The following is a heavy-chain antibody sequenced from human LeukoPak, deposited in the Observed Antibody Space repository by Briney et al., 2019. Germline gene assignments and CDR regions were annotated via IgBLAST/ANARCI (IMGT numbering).Heavy chain of an antibody. V-gene: IGHV1-24*01. Sequence: ASVKVSCKVSGYTLTELSMHWVRQAPGKGLEWMGGFDPEDGETIYAQKFQGRVTMTEDTSTDTAYMELSSLRSEDTAVYYCATEHPESHCSSTSCYKAFDIWGQGTMVTVSS. J-gene: IGHJ3*02. CDR1: GYTLTELS. CDR2: FDPEDGET. D-gene: IGHD2-2*02. CDR3: ATEHPESHCSSTSCYKAFDI.